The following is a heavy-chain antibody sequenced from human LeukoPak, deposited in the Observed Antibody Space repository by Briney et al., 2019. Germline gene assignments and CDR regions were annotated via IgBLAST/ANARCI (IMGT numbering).Heavy chain of an antibody. D-gene: IGHD3-10*01. CDR1: GFTFDDYG. CDR2: INWNGGST. J-gene: IGHJ4*02. Sequence: GGSLRPSCAASGFTFDDYGMSWVRQAPGKGLEWVSGINWNGGSTGYADSVKGRFTISRDNAKNSLYLQMDSLRAEDTALYYCARTPSPFTGDYYFDYWGQGTLVTVSS. CDR3: ARTPSPFTGDYYFDY. V-gene: IGHV3-20*04.